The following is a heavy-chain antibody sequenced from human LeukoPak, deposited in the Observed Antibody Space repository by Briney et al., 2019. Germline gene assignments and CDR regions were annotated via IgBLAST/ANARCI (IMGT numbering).Heavy chain of an antibody. CDR2: IYAIGST. CDR1: GGSISNYF. D-gene: IGHD7-27*01. Sequence: PSETLSLTCSVSGGSISNYFWTCIRQPPGEGRELIGYIYAIGSTYYNPSLKSRVTISVDTSKNRFSLKLSTVTAADTAVYYCARRPTGDPKFDYWGQGTLVTVSS. J-gene: IGHJ4*02. V-gene: IGHV4-59*08. CDR3: ARRPTGDPKFDY.